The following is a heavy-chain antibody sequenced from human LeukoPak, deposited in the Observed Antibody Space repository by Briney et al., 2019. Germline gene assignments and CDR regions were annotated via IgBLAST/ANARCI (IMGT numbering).Heavy chain of an antibody. Sequence: GGSLRLSCAASGFTFSSYGMHWVRQAPGKGLEWVAVIWYDGSNKYYADSVKGRFTISRDNSKNTLYLRMNSLRAEDTAVYYCAKQEFSGFSSSAEWYFDNWGQGTLVTVSS. D-gene: IGHD6-13*01. CDR2: IWYDGSNK. V-gene: IGHV3-33*06. CDR1: GFTFSSYG. CDR3: AKQEFSGFSSSAEWYFDN. J-gene: IGHJ4*02.